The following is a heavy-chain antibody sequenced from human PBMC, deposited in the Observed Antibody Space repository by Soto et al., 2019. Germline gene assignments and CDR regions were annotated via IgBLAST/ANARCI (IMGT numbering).Heavy chain of an antibody. CDR3: AKEHHYSSSWSEFDY. D-gene: IGHD6-13*01. J-gene: IGHJ4*02. Sequence: EVQLLGSGGGLVQPGGSLRLSCAASGFTFSSYAMSWVRQAPGKGPEWVSAISGSGVSTYYADSVKGRFTISRDNSKNTLYLQMNSLRAEDTAVYYCAKEHHYSSSWSEFDYWGQGTLVTVSS. CDR1: GFTFSSYA. CDR2: ISGSGVST. V-gene: IGHV3-23*01.